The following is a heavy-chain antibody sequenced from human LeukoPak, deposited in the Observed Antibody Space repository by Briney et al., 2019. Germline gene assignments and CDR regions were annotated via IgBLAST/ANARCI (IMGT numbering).Heavy chain of an antibody. CDR1: GGSISSYY. CDR2: IYYSGST. V-gene: IGHV4-59*01. J-gene: IGHJ5*02. CDR3: ARHGRYSNWFDP. D-gene: IGHD1-14*01. Sequence: KPSETLSLTCTVSGGSISSYYWSWIRQPPGKGLEWIGYIYYSGSTNYNPSLKSRVTISVDTSKNQFSLKLSSVPAADTAVYDCARHGRYSNWFDPWGQGTLVTVSS.